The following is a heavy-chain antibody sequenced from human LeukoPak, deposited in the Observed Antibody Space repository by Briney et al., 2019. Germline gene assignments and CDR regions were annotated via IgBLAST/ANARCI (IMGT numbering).Heavy chain of an antibody. CDR1: GGTFSSYA. J-gene: IGHJ3*02. CDR2: IIPILGIA. Sequence: SVKVSCKASGGTFSSYAISWLRQAPGQGLEWMGRIIPILGIATSAQKFQGRVTITADKSTSTAYMELSSLRSEDTAVYYCARDLSGPRLDDAFDIWGQGTMVTVSS. D-gene: IGHD2-15*01. V-gene: IGHV1-69*04. CDR3: ARDLSGPRLDDAFDI.